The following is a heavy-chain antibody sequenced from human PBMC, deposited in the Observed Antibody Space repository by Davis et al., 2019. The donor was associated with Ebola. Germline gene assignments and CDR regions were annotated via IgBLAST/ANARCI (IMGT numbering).Heavy chain of an antibody. CDR3: AYQGVICY. CDR1: GFTVSSYA. CDR2: FSGSGGDT. J-gene: IGHJ4*02. Sequence: GESLKISCAVSGFTVSSYAVSWVRQAPGKGLEWVSSFSGSGGDTYYADSVKGRFTISRDNAKNSLYLQMNSLRDEDTAVYYCAYQGVICYWGQGTLVTVSS. D-gene: IGHD3-16*02. V-gene: IGHV3-21*01.